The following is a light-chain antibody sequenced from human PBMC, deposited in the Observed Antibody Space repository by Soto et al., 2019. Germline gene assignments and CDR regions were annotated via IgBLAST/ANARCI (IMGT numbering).Light chain of an antibody. Sequence: EIAMTQSPATLSVSPGQRVTLSCRASQSVSNKLAWYQQKPGQAPRLLIHGASTRATGIPARFSGSGSGTEFTLTISSLQSEDFAVYYCQQYNTWPRTFGQGTKVDIK. J-gene: IGKJ1*01. CDR3: QQYNTWPRT. CDR1: QSVSNK. V-gene: IGKV3D-15*01. CDR2: GAS.